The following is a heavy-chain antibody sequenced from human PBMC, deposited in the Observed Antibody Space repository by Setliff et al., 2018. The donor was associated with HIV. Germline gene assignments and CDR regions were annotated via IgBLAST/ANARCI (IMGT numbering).Heavy chain of an antibody. CDR1: GFSFSDYS. CDR2: ISHSSSKI. CDR3: ASRGVLTPSDAFDI. Sequence: KTGGSLRLSCVASGFSFSDYSMNWVRRAPGKGLEWLASISHSSSKIFYADSVRGRFYISRDNAENSLFLEMTSLRVNDTAVYSCASRGVLTPSDAFDIWGRGTMVTVSS. V-gene: IGHV3-21*06. D-gene: IGHD2-21*02. J-gene: IGHJ3*02.